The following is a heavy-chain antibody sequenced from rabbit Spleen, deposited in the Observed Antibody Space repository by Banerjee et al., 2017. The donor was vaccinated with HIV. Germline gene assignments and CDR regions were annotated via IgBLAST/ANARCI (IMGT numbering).Heavy chain of an antibody. CDR1: GFSFSSNHY. J-gene: IGHJ6*01. V-gene: IGHV1S40*01. CDR3: ARDSGSSFSSYGMDL. CDR2: IEGGNSAFS. D-gene: IGHD8-1*01. Sequence: QSLEESGGDLVKPGASLTLTCTASGFSFSSNHYMCWVRQAPGKGLEWIACIEGGNSAFSYFASWAKGRFTISKTSSTTVTLQMTSLTAADTATYFCARDSGSSFSSYGMDLWGPGTLVTVS.